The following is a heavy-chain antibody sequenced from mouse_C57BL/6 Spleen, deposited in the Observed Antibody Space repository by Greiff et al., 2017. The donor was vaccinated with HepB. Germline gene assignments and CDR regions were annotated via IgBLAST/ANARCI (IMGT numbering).Heavy chain of an antibody. Sequence: QVHVKQSGAELVRPGASVKLSCKASGYTFTDYYINWVKQRPGQGLEWIARIYPGSGNTYYNEKFKGKATLTAEKSSSTAYMQISSLTSGDSAVYFCAREDYYGSRYFDVWGTGTTVTVSS. V-gene: IGHV1-76*01. CDR3: AREDYYGSRYFDV. J-gene: IGHJ1*03. CDR1: GYTFTDYY. CDR2: IYPGSGNT. D-gene: IGHD1-1*01.